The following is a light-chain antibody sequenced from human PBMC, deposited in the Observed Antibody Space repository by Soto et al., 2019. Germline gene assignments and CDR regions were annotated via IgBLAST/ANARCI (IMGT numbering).Light chain of an antibody. V-gene: IGKV3-11*01. Sequence: EIVLTQSPATLSLSPGERATLSCRASQSVSSYLAWYQQKPGQAPRLLIYDASNRATGIPARFSGSGSGTDFTLTISSLEPEDFEVYYCQPRSHWPLFTFGPGTKVDIK. CDR3: QPRSHWPLFT. CDR1: QSVSSY. J-gene: IGKJ3*01. CDR2: DAS.